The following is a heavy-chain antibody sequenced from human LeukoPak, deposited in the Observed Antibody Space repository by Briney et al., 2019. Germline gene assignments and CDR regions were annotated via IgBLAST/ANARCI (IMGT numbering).Heavy chain of an antibody. CDR3: ARSEQWLGRYYGMDV. CDR1: GGSISSYY. J-gene: IGHJ6*04. Sequence: PSETLSLTCTVSGGSISSYYWSWIRQPPGKGLEWIGYIYYSGSTNYNPSLKSRVTISVDTSKNQFSLKLSSVTAADTAVYYCARSEQWLGRYYGMDVWGKGTTVTVSS. CDR2: IYYSGST. V-gene: IGHV4-59*01. D-gene: IGHD6-19*01.